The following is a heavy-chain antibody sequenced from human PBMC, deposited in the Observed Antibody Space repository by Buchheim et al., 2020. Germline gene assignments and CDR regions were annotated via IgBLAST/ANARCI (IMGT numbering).Heavy chain of an antibody. CDR1: GYTFTSYD. Sequence: QVQLVQSGAEVKKPGASVKVSCKASGYTFTSYDINWVRQATRQGLEWMGWMNPNSGNTGYAQKFQGRVTMTRNTSISTAYMELSSLRSEDTAVYYCAAAERGYYYDSSGSSDASGHWGQGTL. CDR2: MNPNSGNT. CDR3: AAAERGYYYDSSGSSDASGH. J-gene: IGHJ1*01. V-gene: IGHV1-8*01. D-gene: IGHD3-22*01.